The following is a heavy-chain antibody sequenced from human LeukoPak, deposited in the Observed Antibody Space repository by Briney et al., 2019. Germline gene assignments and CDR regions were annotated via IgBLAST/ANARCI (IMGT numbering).Heavy chain of an antibody. V-gene: IGHV3-33*01. CDR3: ARDLSAAYDF. D-gene: IGHD2-21*01. Sequence: PGGSLRLSCAASGFPFSSYGMHWVRQAPGKGLEWVARLVHGERNDYANSVKGRFTISRDNSKNTLYLQMDNLRVDDTAVYYCARDLSAAYDFWGQGILVTVSS. CDR1: GFPFSSYG. J-gene: IGHJ4*02. CDR2: LVHGERN.